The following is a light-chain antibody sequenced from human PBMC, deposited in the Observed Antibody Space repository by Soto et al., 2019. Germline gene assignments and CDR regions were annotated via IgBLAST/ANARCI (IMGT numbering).Light chain of an antibody. CDR2: GAS. CDR1: QSVSSN. J-gene: IGKJ4*01. V-gene: IGKV3-15*01. Sequence: EIVMTQSPATLSVSPGERATLSCRASQSVSSNLAWYQQRPGQAPRLLIYGASTRATGIPASFSGSGSGTEFTLTISSLQSEDFAAYYCQQYNNWPLTFGGGTKAEIK. CDR3: QQYNNWPLT.